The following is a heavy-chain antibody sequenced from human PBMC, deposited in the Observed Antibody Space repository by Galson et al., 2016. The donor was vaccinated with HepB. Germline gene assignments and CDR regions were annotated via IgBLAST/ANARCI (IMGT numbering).Heavy chain of an antibody. D-gene: IGHD1-26*01. V-gene: IGHV3-21*01. CDR1: GFTFSGYS. Sequence: SLRLSCAASGFTFSGYSMNWVRQAPGKGLEWVSSISSSSSYIYYADSVKGRFTISRDNAKNSLYLQMSSLRAEDTAVYYCARGDIVGAIFDYWGQGTLVTVSS. CDR2: ISSSSSYI. CDR3: ARGDIVGAIFDY. J-gene: IGHJ4*02.